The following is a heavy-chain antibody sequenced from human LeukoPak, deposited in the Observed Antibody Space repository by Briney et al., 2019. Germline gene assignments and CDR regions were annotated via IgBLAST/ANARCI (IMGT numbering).Heavy chain of an antibody. D-gene: IGHD3-10*01. CDR3: ARGWSYYGSGSNGVPDY. J-gene: IGHJ4*02. Sequence: ASVKVACKASGYTLTGYYMHWVRQAPVQGLDWMGWINPNSGGTNYAQKFQGWVTMTRDTSISTAYMELSRLRSDDTAVYYCARGWSYYGSGSNGVPDYWGQGTLVTVSS. CDR1: GYTLTGYY. V-gene: IGHV1-2*04. CDR2: INPNSGGT.